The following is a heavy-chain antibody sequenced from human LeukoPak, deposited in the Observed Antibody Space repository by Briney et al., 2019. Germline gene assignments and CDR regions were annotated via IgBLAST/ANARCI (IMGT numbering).Heavy chain of an antibody. CDR3: ATYPYLAYCGGDCYREFDY. Sequence: EASVKVSCKVSGYTLTELSMHWVRQAPGKGLEWMGGFDPEDGETIYAQKFQGRVTMTEDTSTDTAYMELSSLRSEDTAVYYCATYPYLAYCGGDCYREFDYWGQGTLVPVSS. V-gene: IGHV1-24*01. J-gene: IGHJ4*02. CDR1: GYTLTELS. D-gene: IGHD2-21*02. CDR2: FDPEDGET.